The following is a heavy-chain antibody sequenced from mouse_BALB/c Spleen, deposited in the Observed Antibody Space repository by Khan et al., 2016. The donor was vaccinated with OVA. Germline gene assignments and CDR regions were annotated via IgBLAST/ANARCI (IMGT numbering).Heavy chain of an antibody. V-gene: IGHV1-5*01. Sequence: EVQLQQSGTVLARPGASVKMSCKASGYSFTSYLIHWVKQRPGQGLEWIGDIYPGNSDTTYNQKIKDKAKLTAGTSANTAYMELSSLTNEDSAVYYCARGGYSSFDYWGQGTLVTVSA. D-gene: IGHD1-3*01. CDR3: ARGGYSSFDY. CDR2: IYPGNSDT. J-gene: IGHJ3*01. CDR1: GYSFTSYL.